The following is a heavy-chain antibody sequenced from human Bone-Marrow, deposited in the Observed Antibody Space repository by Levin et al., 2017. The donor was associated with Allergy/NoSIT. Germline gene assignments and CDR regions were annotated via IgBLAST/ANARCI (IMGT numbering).Heavy chain of an antibody. D-gene: IGHD2-15*01. Sequence: TGGSLRLSCSASGFTFSNYWMHWVRQTPGKGLVWVSRIKTDGSDTGYTDSVEGRFTISRDNAKNTLYLQMNSLRAEDTATYYCVREGRAVSWSPHRAFDIWGQGTMVTVSS. J-gene: IGHJ3*02. V-gene: IGHV3-74*01. CDR1: GFTFSNYW. CDR2: IKTDGSDT. CDR3: VREGRAVSWSPHRAFDI.